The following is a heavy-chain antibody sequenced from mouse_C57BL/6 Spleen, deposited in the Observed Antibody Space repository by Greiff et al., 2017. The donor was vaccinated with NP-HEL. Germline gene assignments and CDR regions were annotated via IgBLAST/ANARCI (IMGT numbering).Heavy chain of an antibody. Sequence: EVQLQQSGAELVRPGASVKLSCTASGFNITDYYMHWVKQRPEQGLEWIGRIDPEDGDTEYAPKFQGKATMTADTSSNTAYLQLSSLTSEDTAVYYCTVITTVVALDYWGQGTTLTVSS. D-gene: IGHD1-1*01. J-gene: IGHJ2*01. CDR3: TVITTVVALDY. V-gene: IGHV14-1*01. CDR1: GFNITDYY. CDR2: IDPEDGDT.